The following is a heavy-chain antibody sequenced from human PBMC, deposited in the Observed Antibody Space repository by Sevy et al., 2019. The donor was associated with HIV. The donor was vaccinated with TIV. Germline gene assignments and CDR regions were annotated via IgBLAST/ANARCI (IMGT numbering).Heavy chain of an antibody. CDR1: GFTFSSYW. D-gene: IGHD2-2*02. V-gene: IGHV3-7*03. CDR2: IKQDGSEK. Sequence: GGSLRLSCAASGFTFSSYWMSWVRQAPGKGLEWVANIKQDGSEKYYVDSVKGRFTISRDNAKNSLYLQMNRLRAEDTAVYYCARDWWYCSSTSCSTNFDYWGQGTLVTVSS. CDR3: ARDWWYCSSTSCSTNFDY. J-gene: IGHJ4*02.